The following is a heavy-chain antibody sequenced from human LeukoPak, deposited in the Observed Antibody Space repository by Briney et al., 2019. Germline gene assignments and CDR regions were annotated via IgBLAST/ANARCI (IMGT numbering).Heavy chain of an antibody. D-gene: IGHD6-13*01. CDR2: TYYRSKWYS. J-gene: IGHJ4*02. CDR3: TRDGYSSTWYVFDF. CDR1: GDSVSSNSAA. Sequence: SQTLSLTCGISGDSVSSNSAAWNWIRQSPSRGLEWLGRTYYRSKWYSDYAVSVKSRVTINPDTSKNQFSLQLNSVTPEDTAVYYCTRDGYSSTWYVFDFWGQGTLVTVSS. V-gene: IGHV6-1*01.